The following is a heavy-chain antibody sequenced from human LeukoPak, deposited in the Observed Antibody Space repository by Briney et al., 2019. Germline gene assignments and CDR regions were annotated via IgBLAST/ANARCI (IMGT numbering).Heavy chain of an antibody. CDR1: GYSFTSYW. J-gene: IGHJ3*02. V-gene: IGHV5-51*01. Sequence: GESLQISCKGSGYSFTSYWIGWVRQLPGKGLEWMGIIYPGDSDTRYSPSFQGQVTISADKSISTAYLQWSSLKASDTAMYYCARHPVGDDYGDYSLGWGFDIWGQGTMVTVSS. CDR2: IYPGDSDT. D-gene: IGHD4-17*01. CDR3: ARHPVGDDYGDYSLGWGFDI.